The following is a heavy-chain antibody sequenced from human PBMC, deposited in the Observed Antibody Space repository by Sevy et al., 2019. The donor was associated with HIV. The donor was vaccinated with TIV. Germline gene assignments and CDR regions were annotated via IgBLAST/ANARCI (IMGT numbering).Heavy chain of an antibody. Sequence: SETLSLTCTVSGGSMSCYFWSWIRQPPGKGLEWIGYIYYTGTTNYNPSLKSRLTMSLDTSKNRFSLKLTAVTAADTAVYYCARDSVLSPRVFDSWGQGTLVTVSS. CDR1: GGSMSCYF. J-gene: IGHJ4*02. V-gene: IGHV4-59*01. D-gene: IGHD3-10*01. CDR2: IYYTGTT. CDR3: ARDSVLSPRVFDS.